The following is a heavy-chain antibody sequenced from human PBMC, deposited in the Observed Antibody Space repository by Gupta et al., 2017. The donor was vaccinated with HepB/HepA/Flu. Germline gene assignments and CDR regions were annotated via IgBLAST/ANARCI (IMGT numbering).Heavy chain of an antibody. CDR1: GFTFGDYS. CDR3: ARRNDFWSGYHNFDV. V-gene: IGHV3-11*01. J-gene: IGHJ3*01. D-gene: IGHD3-3*01. Sequence: QVQLVESGGGLVKPGGALRLSCGASGFTFGDYSVTWIRQAPGAGLEWLADISDSGYVIHYAVSVRGRFTISRDNDKNSLYLQLTSLRAEDTAVYYCARRNDFWSGYHNFDVWGQGTRVTVSS. CDR2: ISDSGYVI.